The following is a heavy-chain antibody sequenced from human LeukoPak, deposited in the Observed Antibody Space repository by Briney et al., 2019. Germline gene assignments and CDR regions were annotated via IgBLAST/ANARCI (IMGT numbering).Heavy chain of an antibody. CDR2: ISYDGSNK. CDR1: GSTLSSYG. V-gene: IGHV3-30*18. CDR3: AKDSGGFDY. Sequence: GRSLRLSCAASGSTLSSYGMHWVRQAPGKGLEWVAVISYDGSNKYYADSVKGRFTISRDNSKNTLYLQMNSLRAEDTAVYYCAKDSGGFDYWGQGTLVTVSS. J-gene: IGHJ4*02. D-gene: IGHD6-19*01.